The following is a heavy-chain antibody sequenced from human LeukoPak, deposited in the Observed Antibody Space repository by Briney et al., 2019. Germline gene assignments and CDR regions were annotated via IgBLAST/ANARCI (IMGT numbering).Heavy chain of an antibody. V-gene: IGHV3-21*04. CDR3: AKDGEWELRYFDY. J-gene: IGHJ4*02. CDR1: GFTFSSYT. D-gene: IGHD1-26*01. Sequence: GGSLRLSCAASGFTFSSYTMNWVRQAPGKGLEWVSSITSSSSYIYYADSVKGRFTISRDNAKNSLYLQMDSLRDEDTAVYYCAKDGEWELRYFDYWGQGTLVTVSS. CDR2: ITSSSSYI.